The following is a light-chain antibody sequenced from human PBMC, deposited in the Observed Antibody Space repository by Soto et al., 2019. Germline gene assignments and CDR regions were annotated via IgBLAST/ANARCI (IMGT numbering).Light chain of an antibody. V-gene: IGLV2-14*01. Sequence: QSALTQPASVSGSPGQSITISCTGTSSDVGDYDYVSWYQQHPGKAPKLMIYEVSNRPSGVSNRFSGSKSGNTASLTISGLQAEDEAEFYCGTWDSSLSAYVFGTGTKLTVL. CDR1: SSDVGDYDY. CDR2: EVS. J-gene: IGLJ1*01. CDR3: GTWDSSLSAYV.